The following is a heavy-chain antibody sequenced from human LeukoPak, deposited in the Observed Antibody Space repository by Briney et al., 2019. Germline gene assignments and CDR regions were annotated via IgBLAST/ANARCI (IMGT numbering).Heavy chain of an antibody. V-gene: IGHV4-4*07. CDR3: ARGGPYDYVWGSYRQASYYYYYMDV. CDR2: IYTSGST. Sequence: PSETLSLTCTVSGGSISSYYWSWIWQPAGKGLEWIGRIYTSGSTNYNPSLKSRVTMSVDTSKNQFSLKLSSVTAADTAVYYCARGGPYDYVWGSYRQASYYYYYMDVWGKGTTVTVSS. J-gene: IGHJ6*03. D-gene: IGHD3-16*02. CDR1: GGSISSYY.